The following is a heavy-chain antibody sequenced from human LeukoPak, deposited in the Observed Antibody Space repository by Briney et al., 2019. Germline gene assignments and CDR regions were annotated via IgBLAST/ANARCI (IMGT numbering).Heavy chain of an antibody. V-gene: IGHV4-59*04. D-gene: IGHD1-1*01. Sequence: TSETLSLTCTASGGSISSYYWSWIRQPPGKGLEWIGYIYYSGSTYYNPSLKSRVTISVDTSKNQFSLKLSSVTAADTAAYYCARLPRGELERDYWGQGTLVTVSS. J-gene: IGHJ4*02. CDR3: ARLPRGELERDY. CDR2: IYYSGST. CDR1: GGSISSYY.